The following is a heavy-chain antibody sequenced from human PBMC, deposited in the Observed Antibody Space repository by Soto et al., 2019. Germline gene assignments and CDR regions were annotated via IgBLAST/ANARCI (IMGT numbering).Heavy chain of an antibody. CDR3: ARVPMVRGVIPNWD. J-gene: IGHJ4*02. CDR2: ISDGGSNK. Sequence: PGGSLRLSCAASGFTFSSYAMSWVRQAPGKGLEWVSAISDGGSNKYYADSVKGRFTISRDNSKNTLNLQMNSLRAEDTAVYYCARVPMVRGVIPNWDWGQGTLVTVSS. D-gene: IGHD3-10*01. CDR1: GFTFSSYA. V-gene: IGHV3-30-3*01.